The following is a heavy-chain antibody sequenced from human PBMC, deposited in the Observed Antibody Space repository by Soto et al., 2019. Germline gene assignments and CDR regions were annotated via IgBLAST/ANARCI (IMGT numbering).Heavy chain of an antibody. Sequence: EVQLVESGGGLVQPGGSLRLSCAASGFTVSSNYMSWVRQAPGKGLEWVSVIYSGGSTYYADSVKGRFTISRHNSKNTLYLQMNSLRAEDTAVYYCASGPLHRYCSSTSCYGGAFDIWGQGTMVTVSS. D-gene: IGHD2-2*01. CDR3: ASGPLHRYCSSTSCYGGAFDI. CDR1: GFTVSSNY. J-gene: IGHJ3*02. CDR2: IYSGGST. V-gene: IGHV3-53*04.